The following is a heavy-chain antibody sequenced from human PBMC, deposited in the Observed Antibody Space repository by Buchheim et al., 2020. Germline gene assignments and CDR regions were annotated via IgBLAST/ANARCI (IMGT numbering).Heavy chain of an antibody. V-gene: IGHV3-74*01. CDR2: INREGTTT. CDR3: VRDMYGSGDY. CDR1: GFPFSIYR. J-gene: IGHJ4*02. D-gene: IGHD3-10*01. Sequence: EVQLVESGGGLVQPGGSLRLSCSAPGFPFSIYRMHWVRQAPGKGLAWVSHINREGTTTNYADSVRGRFTHPRDKGKNTRDLQMNNLRAEDTAVYYCVRDMYGSGDYWGQGTL.